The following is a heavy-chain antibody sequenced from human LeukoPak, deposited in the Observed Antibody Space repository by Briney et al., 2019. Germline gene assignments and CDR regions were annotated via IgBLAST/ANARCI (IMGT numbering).Heavy chain of an antibody. CDR1: GGSVSSGGYY. J-gene: IGHJ4*02. D-gene: IGHD6-25*01. V-gene: IGHV4-31*03. Sequence: PSETLSLTCTVSGGSVSSGGYYWSWIRHHPGKGLEWIGYIYYSGSTYYNPSLKSRVTISVDTSKNQFSLKLSSVTAADTAVYYCAREESSGVDYWGQGTLVTVSS. CDR3: AREESSGVDY. CDR2: IYYSGST.